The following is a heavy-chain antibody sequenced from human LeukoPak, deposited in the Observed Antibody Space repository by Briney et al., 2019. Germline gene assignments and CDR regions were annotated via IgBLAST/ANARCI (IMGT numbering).Heavy chain of an antibody. Sequence: ASVKVSCKASGYTFTSYGISWVRQAPGQGLEWMGWISAYNGNTNYAQKLQGRVTMTTDTSTSTAYMELMSLTSDDTAVYYCARDLEGYCSGGSCYASDYWGPGTLVTVSS. CDR3: ARDLEGYCSGGSCYASDY. D-gene: IGHD2-15*01. CDR2: ISAYNGNT. J-gene: IGHJ4*02. CDR1: GYTFTSYG. V-gene: IGHV1-18*01.